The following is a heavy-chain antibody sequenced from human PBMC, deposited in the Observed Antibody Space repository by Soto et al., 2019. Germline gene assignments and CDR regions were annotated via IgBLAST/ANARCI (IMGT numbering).Heavy chain of an antibody. D-gene: IGHD6-19*01. Sequence: PGGSLRLSCAASGFTVSNFYISWVRQAPGKGLEWDSIIYRGGNTYYADSVKGRFNISRDNSKNTGYLEMNSLRAEDTAVYYCATGAQWLVAGYWGQGTLVTVSS. CDR2: IYRGGNT. CDR1: GFTVSNFY. J-gene: IGHJ4*02. V-gene: IGHV3-66*01. CDR3: ATGAQWLVAGY.